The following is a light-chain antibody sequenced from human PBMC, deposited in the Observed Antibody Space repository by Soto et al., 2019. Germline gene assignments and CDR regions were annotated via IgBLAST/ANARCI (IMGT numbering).Light chain of an antibody. CDR1: SSDVGAYNY. CDR2: EVS. J-gene: IGLJ2*01. V-gene: IGLV2-8*01. CDR3: SSYAGSNNVVV. Sequence: QSALTQPPSASGSPGQSVTISCTGTSSDVGAYNYVSWYQQHPGKAPKLIIYEVSERPSGVPDRFSASKSGNTASLTVSGLQAEDESDYYCSSYAGSNNVVVFGGGTKLTVL.